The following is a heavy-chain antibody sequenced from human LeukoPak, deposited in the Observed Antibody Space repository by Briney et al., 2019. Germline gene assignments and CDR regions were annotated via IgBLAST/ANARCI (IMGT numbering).Heavy chain of an antibody. CDR2: ISPGGST. J-gene: IGHJ4*02. CDR1: GFTFTNYA. CDR3: AKRSGSGGPFDY. D-gene: IGHD3-10*01. V-gene: IGHV3-23*01. Sequence: GGSLRLSCAASGFTFTNYAMSWVRQAPGRGLEWVSNISPGGSTNYADSVKGRFTISRDNYKNTMYLQMNSLRAEDTAVYYCAKRSGSGGPFDYWGQGILVTVSS.